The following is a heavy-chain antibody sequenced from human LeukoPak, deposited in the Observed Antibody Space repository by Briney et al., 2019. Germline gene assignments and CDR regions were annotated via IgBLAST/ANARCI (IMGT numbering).Heavy chain of an antibody. V-gene: IGHV1-8*01. CDR2: MNPNSGNT. Sequence: GASVKVSCKASGYTFTSYDINWVRQASGQGPEWMGGMNPNSGNTVYAQKFQGRVTMTRDTSIGASYMELSSLRSDDTAVYYCARGRTNYFDYWGQGTLVTVSS. CDR1: GYTFTSYD. J-gene: IGHJ4*02. CDR3: ARGRTNYFDY.